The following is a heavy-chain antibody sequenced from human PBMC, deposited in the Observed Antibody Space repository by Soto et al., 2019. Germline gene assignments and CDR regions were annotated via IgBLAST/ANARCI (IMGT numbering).Heavy chain of an antibody. CDR2: IIPIFGTA. CDR3: ARDPPNYYGSGTSMYYFDY. D-gene: IGHD3-10*01. Sequence: QVQLVQSGAEVKKPGSSVKVSCKASGGTFSNYAISWVRQAPGQGLEWMGGIIPIFGTANYAQKFQGRVTITADESTSTAYMELSSLTSEDTAVYYCARDPPNYYGSGTSMYYFDYWGQGTLVTVSS. V-gene: IGHV1-69*12. J-gene: IGHJ4*02. CDR1: GGTFSNYA.